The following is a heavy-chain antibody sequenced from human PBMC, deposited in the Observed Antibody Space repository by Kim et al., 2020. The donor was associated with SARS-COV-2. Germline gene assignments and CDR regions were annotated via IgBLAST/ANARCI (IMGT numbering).Heavy chain of an antibody. Sequence: KTKYSQKVQGRVTLTRDTSANTAYMELSSLTSEETAVYYCARDMNPTVYDYWGQGTLVTVSS. CDR3: ARDMNPTVYDY. J-gene: IGHJ4*02. CDR2: KT. D-gene: IGHD4-4*01. V-gene: IGHV1-3*01.